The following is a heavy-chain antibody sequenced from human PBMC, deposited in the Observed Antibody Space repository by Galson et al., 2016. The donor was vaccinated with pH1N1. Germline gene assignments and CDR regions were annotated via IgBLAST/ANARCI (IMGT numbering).Heavy chain of an antibody. D-gene: IGHD1-26*01. CDR1: GFTFSGSA. Sequence: SLRLSCAASGFTFSGSAMHWVRQASGKGLEWVGRIRSNADSYATAYAASVEGRFTIPRDDSKNTAYLQMNSLKTEDTAVYYCTRPNSGSYEEFWFDPWGQGTLVTVSS. CDR2: IRSNADSYAT. V-gene: IGHV3-73*01. CDR3: TRPNSGSYEEFWFDP. J-gene: IGHJ5*02.